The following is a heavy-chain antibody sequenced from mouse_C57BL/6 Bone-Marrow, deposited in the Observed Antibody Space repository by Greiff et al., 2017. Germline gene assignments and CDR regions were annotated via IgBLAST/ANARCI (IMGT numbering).Heavy chain of an antibody. CDR1: GFTFSDYG. Sequence: DVKLVESGGGLVKPGGSLKLSCAASGFTFSDYGMHWVRQAPEKGLEWVAYISSGSSTIYYADTVKGRFTISRDNAKNTLFLHMTSLRSEDTAMYYCAKYGYDGYYFDYWGQGTTLTVSS. J-gene: IGHJ2*01. D-gene: IGHD2-2*01. CDR3: AKYGYDGYYFDY. V-gene: IGHV5-17*01. CDR2: ISSGSSTI.